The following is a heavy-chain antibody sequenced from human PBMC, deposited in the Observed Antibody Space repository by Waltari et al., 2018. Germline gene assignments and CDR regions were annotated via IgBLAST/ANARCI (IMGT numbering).Heavy chain of an antibody. CDR1: GFTFSSYW. J-gene: IGHJ4*02. CDR2: IKQDGSEK. D-gene: IGHD3-22*01. Sequence: EVQLVESGGGLVQPGGSLRLSCAASGFTFSSYWMSWVRQAPGKGLEWVANIKQDGSEKYYVDSVKGRFTISRDNAKNSLYLQMNSLRAEDTAVYYCASPYYDSSGYYKEGTYYFDYWGQGTLVTVSS. CDR3: ASPYYDSSGYYKEGTYYFDY. V-gene: IGHV3-7*01.